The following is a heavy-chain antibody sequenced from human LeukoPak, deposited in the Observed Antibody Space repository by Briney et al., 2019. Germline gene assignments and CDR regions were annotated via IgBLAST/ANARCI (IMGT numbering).Heavy chain of an antibody. CDR2: ISRSGGST. CDR1: GFTFSSYA. D-gene: IGHD2-2*02. CDR3: AKDLRSYCSSTSCYTMDAFDI. J-gene: IGHJ3*02. V-gene: IGHV3-23*01. Sequence: GGSLRPSCAASGFTFSSYAMSWVRQAPGKGLEWVAAISRSGGSTYYADSVKGRFTISRDNSKNALYLQMNSLRAEDTAVYYCAKDLRSYCSSTSCYTMDAFDIWGQGTMVTVSS.